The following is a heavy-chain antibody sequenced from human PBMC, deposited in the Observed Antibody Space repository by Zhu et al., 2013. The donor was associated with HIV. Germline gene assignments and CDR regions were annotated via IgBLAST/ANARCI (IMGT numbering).Heavy chain of an antibody. Sequence: QLVQSGAEVKKPGSSVKVSCKALRHFSSYAISWVRQAPGQGLEWMGGIIPIFGTANYAQKFQGRVTITADESTSTAYMELSSLRSEDTAVYYCARDKSGYSYGSTYFDYWGQGTLVTVSS. J-gene: IGHJ4*02. CDR2: IIPIFGTA. CDR1: RHFSSYA. D-gene: IGHD5-18*01. CDR3: ARDKSGYSYGSTYFDY. V-gene: IGHV1-69*01.